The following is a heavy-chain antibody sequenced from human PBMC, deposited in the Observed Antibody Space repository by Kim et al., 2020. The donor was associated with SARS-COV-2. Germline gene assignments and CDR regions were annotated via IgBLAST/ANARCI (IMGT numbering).Heavy chain of an antibody. CDR3: AKSPRVATITYYFDY. J-gene: IGHJ4*02. Sequence: DSVKGRLTTARDKSKNTLYLQMNSLRAEDTAVYYCAKSPRVATITYYFDYWGQGTLVTVSS. D-gene: IGHD5-12*01. V-gene: IGHV3-30*02.